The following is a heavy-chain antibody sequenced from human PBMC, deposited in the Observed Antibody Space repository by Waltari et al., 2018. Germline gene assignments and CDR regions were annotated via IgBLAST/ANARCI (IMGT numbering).Heavy chain of an antibody. J-gene: IGHJ5*02. CDR2: IYYSGST. CDR1: GGSISSGDYY. Sequence: QVQLQESGPGLVKPSQTLSLTCTVSGGSISSGDYYWSWIRQPPGKGLEWIGYIYYSGSTYYNPSLKSRVTISVDTSKHQFSLKLCSVTAADTAVYYGARPGITGTTGFDPWGQGTLVTVSS. V-gene: IGHV4-30-4*08. D-gene: IGHD1-7*01. CDR3: ARPGITGTTGFDP.